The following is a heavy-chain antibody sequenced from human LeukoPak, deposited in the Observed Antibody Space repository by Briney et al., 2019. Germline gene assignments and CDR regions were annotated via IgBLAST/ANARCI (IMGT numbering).Heavy chain of an antibody. CDR3: ARGRYCSGGSCYMTYYYYYGMDV. CDR1: GYTFTSYC. Sequence: ASVKVSCKAPGYTFTSYCMHWVRQAPGQGLEWMGIINPSGGSTSYAQKFQGRVTMTRDTSTSTVYMELSSLRSEDTAVYYCARGRYCSGGSCYMTYYYYYGMDVWGQGTTVTVSS. V-gene: IGHV1-46*01. J-gene: IGHJ6*02. CDR2: INPSGGST. D-gene: IGHD2-15*01.